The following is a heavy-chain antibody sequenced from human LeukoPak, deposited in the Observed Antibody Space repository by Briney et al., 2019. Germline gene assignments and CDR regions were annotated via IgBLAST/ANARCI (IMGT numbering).Heavy chain of an antibody. CDR2: ISSSSSYI. CDR1: GFTFSSYS. V-gene: IGHV3-21*01. Sequence: GGSLRLSCAASGFTFSSYSMNWVRQAPGKGLEWVSSISSSSSYIYYADSVKGRFTISRDNAKNSLYLQMNSLRAEDTAVYYCARGRYYYDSSGYYSDGDYWGQGTLVTVSS. CDR3: ARGRYYYDSSGYYSDGDY. J-gene: IGHJ4*02. D-gene: IGHD3-22*01.